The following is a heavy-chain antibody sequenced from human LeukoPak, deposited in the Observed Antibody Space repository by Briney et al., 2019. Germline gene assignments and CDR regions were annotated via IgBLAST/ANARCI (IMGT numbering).Heavy chain of an antibody. CDR2: IYYSGST. Sequence: SETLSLTCTVSGGSISSSSYYWGWIRQPPGKGLEWIGSIYYSGSTYYNPSLKSRVTISVDTSKNQFSLKLSSVTAADTAVYHCARDPFGMYYDSSGYYSYFDYWGQGTLVTVSS. J-gene: IGHJ4*02. V-gene: IGHV4-39*07. CDR1: GGSISSSSYY. D-gene: IGHD3-22*01. CDR3: ARDPFGMYYDSSGYYSYFDY.